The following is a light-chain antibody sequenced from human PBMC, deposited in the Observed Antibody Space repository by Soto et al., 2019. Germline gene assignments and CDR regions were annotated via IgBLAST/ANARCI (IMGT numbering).Light chain of an antibody. CDR2: GAS. CDR3: QRYDGSLRT. Sequence: EIVMTQFPATLSVSPGERVTLSCRASQSVSSSYLTWYQQKPGQAPRLLIYGASTRATSIPARFRGSGSGTDFTLTISRLEPEDFAVYYCQRYDGSLRTFGQGTKVDNK. CDR1: QSVSSSY. J-gene: IGKJ1*01. V-gene: IGKV3-20*01.